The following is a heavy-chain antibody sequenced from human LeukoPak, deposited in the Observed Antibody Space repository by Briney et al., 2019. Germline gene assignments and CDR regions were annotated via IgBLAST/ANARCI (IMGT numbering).Heavy chain of an antibody. CDR2: IIPIFGTA. V-gene: IGHV1-69*13. CDR1: GGTFSSYA. J-gene: IGHJ4*02. Sequence: ASVKVSCKASGGTFSSYAISWVRQAPGQGPEWMGGIIPIFGTANYAQKFQGRVTITADESTSTAYMELSSLRSEDTAVYYCASTGPYGSGNFDYWGQGTLVTVSS. D-gene: IGHD3-10*01. CDR3: ASTGPYGSGNFDY.